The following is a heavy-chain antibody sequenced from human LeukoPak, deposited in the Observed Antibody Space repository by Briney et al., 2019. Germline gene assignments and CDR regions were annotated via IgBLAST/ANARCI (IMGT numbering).Heavy chain of an antibody. CDR2: ISGSGGST. J-gene: IGHJ4*02. CDR1: GFTFSSYA. CDR3: AKSRSVLSGTYFDY. Sequence: PGGSLRLSCAASGFTFSSYAMSWVSQAPGKGLEGVSAISGSGGSTYYADSVKGRFTISRDNSKNTLYLQMNSLRAEDTAVYYCAKSRSVLSGTYFDYWGQGTLVTVSS. V-gene: IGHV3-23*01. D-gene: IGHD1-26*01.